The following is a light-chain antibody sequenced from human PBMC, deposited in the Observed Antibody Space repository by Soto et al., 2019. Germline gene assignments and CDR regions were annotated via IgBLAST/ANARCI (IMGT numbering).Light chain of an antibody. CDR2: AAS. CDR3: LHQNRYPPT. CDR1: QVISNY. Sequence: DIQMTQSPYAMSASVGDRFTITCRASQVISNYLDWFQQKPGKVPKRLIYAASSLQSGVQSRFSGSGSGTEFTLTISSLQTEDFANYYCLHQNRYPPTFGQGTKVAIK. J-gene: IGKJ1*01. V-gene: IGKV1-17*03.